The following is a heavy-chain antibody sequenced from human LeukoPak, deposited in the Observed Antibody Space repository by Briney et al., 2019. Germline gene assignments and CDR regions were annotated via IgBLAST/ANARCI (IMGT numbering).Heavy chain of an antibody. V-gene: IGHV1-18*01. J-gene: IGHJ4*02. Sequence: ASVKVSCKASGYTFTSYGISWVRQAPGQGLEWMGWISAYNGNTNYAQKLQGRVTMTTDTSTSTAYMELRSLRSDDTAVYYCASAYSSGWYVRFDYWGQGTLVTVSS. D-gene: IGHD6-19*01. CDR1: GYTFTSYG. CDR2: ISAYNGNT. CDR3: ASAYSSGWYVRFDY.